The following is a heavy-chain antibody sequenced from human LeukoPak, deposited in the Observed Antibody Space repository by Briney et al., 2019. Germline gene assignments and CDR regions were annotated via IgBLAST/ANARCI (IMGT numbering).Heavy chain of an antibody. V-gene: IGHV1-24*01. Sequence: ASVKVSCKVSGYTLTELSMHWVRQAPGKGLEWMGGFDPEDGETIYAQKSQGRVTMTEDTSTDTAYMELSSLRSEDTAVYYCATDIAVAGHEYFQHWGQGTLVTVSS. CDR2: FDPEDGET. J-gene: IGHJ1*01. CDR1: GYTLTELS. CDR3: ATDIAVAGHEYFQH. D-gene: IGHD6-19*01.